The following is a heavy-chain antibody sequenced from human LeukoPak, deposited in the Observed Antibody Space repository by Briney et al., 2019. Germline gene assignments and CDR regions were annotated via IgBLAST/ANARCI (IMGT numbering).Heavy chain of an antibody. CDR3: AKDKVRGWAAAGIDY. Sequence: GGSLRLSCAASGFTFSSYAMSWVRQAPGKGLEWVSAISGSGGSTYYADSVKGRFTISRDNSKNTLYLQMNSLRAEDTAVYYCAKDKVRGWAAAGIDYWGQGTLVTVSS. D-gene: IGHD6-13*01. CDR1: GFTFSSYA. CDR2: ISGSGGST. V-gene: IGHV3-23*01. J-gene: IGHJ4*02.